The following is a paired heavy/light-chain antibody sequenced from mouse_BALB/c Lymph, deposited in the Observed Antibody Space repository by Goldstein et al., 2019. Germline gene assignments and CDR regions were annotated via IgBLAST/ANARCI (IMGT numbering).Heavy chain of an antibody. J-gene: IGHJ1*01. Sequence: EVQLQQSGPELVKPGASMKISCKASGYSFTGYTMNWVKQSHGKNLEWIGLINPYNGGTSYNQKFKGKATLTVDKSSSTAYMELLSLTSEDSAVYYCARLRWYFDVWGAGTTVTVSS. CDR1: GYSFTGYT. CDR3: ARLRWYFDV. V-gene: IGHV1-18*01. CDR2: INPYNGGT.
Light chain of an antibody. V-gene: IGKV8-28*01. J-gene: IGKJ2*01. Sequence: DIVMTQSPSSLSVSAGEKVTMSCKSSQSLLNSGNQKNYLAWYQQKPGQPPKLLIYGASTRESGVPDRFTGSGSGTDFTLTISSVQAEDLAVYYCQNDHSYPYTFGGGTKLEIK. CDR2: GAS. CDR1: QSLLNSGNQKNY. CDR3: QNDHSYPYT.